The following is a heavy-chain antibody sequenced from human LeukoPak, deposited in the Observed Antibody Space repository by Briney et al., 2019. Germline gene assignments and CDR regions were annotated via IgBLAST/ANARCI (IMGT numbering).Heavy chain of an antibody. CDR3: ARDRAGTLLSYFDY. V-gene: IGHV3-21*01. J-gene: IGHJ4*02. CDR1: GFDFNNYN. D-gene: IGHD6-13*01. CDR2: ITSSGTYI. Sequence: GGSLRLSCAASGFDFNNYNMNWVRQAPGKGLEWVSSITSSGTYIYYADSVKGRFTISRDNAKNSLYLQMNSLRPEDTAVYYCARDRAGTLLSYFDYWGQGTLVTVSS.